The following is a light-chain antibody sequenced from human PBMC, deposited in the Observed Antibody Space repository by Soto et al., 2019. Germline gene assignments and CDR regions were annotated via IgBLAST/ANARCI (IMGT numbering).Light chain of an antibody. CDR3: QQYGSSPWT. CDR1: QSVSSSY. J-gene: IGKJ1*01. CDR2: LAS. V-gene: IGKV3-20*01. Sequence: DIVLTQSPGTLSSSPGERATLSCRASQSVSSSYLAGYQQKPCQAPRLLMYLASSRATGIPDGFSGSGSGTDFTLTISGLEPEDFAVYYCQQYGSSPWTFGQGTKVEIK.